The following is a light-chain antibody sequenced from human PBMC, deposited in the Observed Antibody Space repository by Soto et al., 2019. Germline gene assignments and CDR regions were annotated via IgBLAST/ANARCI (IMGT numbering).Light chain of an antibody. CDR1: SSNIGDNY. V-gene: IGLV1-51*01. CDR3: ATWDSSLSAII. CDR2: DNN. J-gene: IGLJ2*01. Sequence: QSLLTQPPSVSAAPGQKVTISCSGTSSNIGDNYVSWYQQVPGAAPKFLIYDNNKTPSGIPDRISGSKSGTSATLTITGLQTGDEGDYFCATWDSSLSAIIFGGGTKLTVL.